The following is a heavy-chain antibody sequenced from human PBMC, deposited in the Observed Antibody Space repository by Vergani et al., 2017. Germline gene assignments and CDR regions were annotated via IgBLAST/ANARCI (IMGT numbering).Heavy chain of an antibody. CDR1: GFTVSSNY. CDR2: IYSGGST. Sequence: EVQLVESGGGLVQPGGSLRLSCAASGFTVSSNYMSWVRQAPGKGLEWVSVIYSGGSTYYADSVKGRFTISRDNSKNTLYLQMNSLRAEDTAVYYCAREGGYGSGSYSLAYWGQGTLVTVSS. D-gene: IGHD3-10*01. J-gene: IGHJ4*02. V-gene: IGHV3-66*02. CDR3: AREGGYGSGSYSLAY.